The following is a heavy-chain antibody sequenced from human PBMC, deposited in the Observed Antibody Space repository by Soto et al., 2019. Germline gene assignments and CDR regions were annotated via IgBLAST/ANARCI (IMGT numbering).Heavy chain of an antibody. CDR3: ASTPWRYCSGGSCYSGDYFDY. D-gene: IGHD2-15*01. V-gene: IGHV1-3*01. CDR2: INAGNGNT. CDR1: GYTFTSYA. Sequence: QVQLVQSGAEVKKPGASVKVSCKASGYTFTSYAMHWVRQAPGQRLEWMGWINAGNGNTKYSQKFQGRVTITRDTSASTAYMELSSLRSEDTAVYYWASTPWRYCSGGSCYSGDYFDYWGQGTLVTVSS. J-gene: IGHJ4*02.